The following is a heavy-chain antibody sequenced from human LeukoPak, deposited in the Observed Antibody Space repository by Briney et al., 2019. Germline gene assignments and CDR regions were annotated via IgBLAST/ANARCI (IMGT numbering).Heavy chain of an antibody. Sequence: GAPVKVSYKASGYTLTRYHIHLVRQAPGQGLEWMGRINPDSGGTNYAQNFQGRVTMTRDTSISTAYMELSSLRSDDTAMYYCARDLFMTAYSSGWYSPVDIWGQGTMVTVSS. J-gene: IGHJ3*02. D-gene: IGHD6-19*01. CDR1: GYTLTRYH. CDR2: INPDSGGT. CDR3: ARDLFMTAYSSGWYSPVDI. V-gene: IGHV1-2*06.